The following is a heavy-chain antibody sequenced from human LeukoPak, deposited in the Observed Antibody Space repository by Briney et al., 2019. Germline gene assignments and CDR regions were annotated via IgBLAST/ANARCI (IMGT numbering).Heavy chain of an antibody. CDR1: GFTFSSYW. J-gene: IGHJ4*02. CDR2: IKQDGSEK. Sequence: GGSLRLSCAASGFTFSSYWMSWVRQAPGKGLEWVASIKQDGSEKYYVDSVKGRFTISRDNAKNSLYLQMNSLRAEDTAVYYCARDQGSARYSLLDYWGQGTLVTVSS. V-gene: IGHV3-7*01. CDR3: ARDQGSARYSLLDY. D-gene: IGHD3-9*01.